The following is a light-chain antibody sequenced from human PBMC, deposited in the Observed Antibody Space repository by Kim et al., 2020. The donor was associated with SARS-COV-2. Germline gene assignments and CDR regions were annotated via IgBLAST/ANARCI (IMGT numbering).Light chain of an antibody. J-gene: IGLJ1*01. CDR1: NIGSKS. Sequence: APGKTARITCGGKNIGSKSVHWYQQKPGQAPVLVIYYDSDRPSGIPERFSGSNSGNTATLTISRVEAGDEADYYCQVWDSSSDSYVFGTGTKVTVL. CDR3: QVWDSSSDSYV. V-gene: IGLV3-21*04. CDR2: YDS.